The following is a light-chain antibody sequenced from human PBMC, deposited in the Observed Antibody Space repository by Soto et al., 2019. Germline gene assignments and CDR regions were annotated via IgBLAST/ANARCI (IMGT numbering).Light chain of an antibody. CDR2: DAS. V-gene: IGKV3-11*01. CDR3: QQRSNWPT. CDR1: QSVSNY. J-gene: IGKJ5*01. Sequence: EIVFTQSPGTLSLSPGERATLSCRASQSVSNYLAWYQQRPGQAPRLLMYDASNRATGIPARFSGSGSGTDFTLIISSLEPEDFAVYYCQQRSNWPTFGQGTRLEIK.